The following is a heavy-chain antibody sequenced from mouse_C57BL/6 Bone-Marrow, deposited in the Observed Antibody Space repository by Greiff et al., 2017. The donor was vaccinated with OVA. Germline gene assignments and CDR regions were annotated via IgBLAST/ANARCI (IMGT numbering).Heavy chain of an antibody. CDR3: ARLTRDYFDY. Sequence: EVKLQESGPGLVKPSQSLSLTCSVTGYSITSGYYWNWIRQFPGNKLEWMGYISYDGSNNYNPSLKNRISITRDTSKNQFFLKLNSVTTEDTATYYCARLTRDYFDYGGQGTTLTVSS. CDR1: GYSITSGYY. CDR2: ISYDGSN. D-gene: IGHD1-3*01. V-gene: IGHV3-6*01. J-gene: IGHJ2*01.